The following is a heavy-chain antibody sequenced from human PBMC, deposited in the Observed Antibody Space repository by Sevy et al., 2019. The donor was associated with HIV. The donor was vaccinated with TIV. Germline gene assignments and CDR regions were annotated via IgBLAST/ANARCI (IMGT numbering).Heavy chain of an antibody. CDR3: ARWKRTFGIDY. CDR2: INPDGGNI. D-gene: IGHD1-1*01. J-gene: IGHJ4*02. Sequence: GGSLRLSCAAFEFTFSSYWMHWVRQVPGKGLVWVSRINPDGGNIRYADSAKGRFTISRDNVKNTLYLQMNSLRVEDTAVYFCARWKRTFGIDYWGQGTLVTVSS. V-gene: IGHV3-74*01. CDR1: EFTFSSYW.